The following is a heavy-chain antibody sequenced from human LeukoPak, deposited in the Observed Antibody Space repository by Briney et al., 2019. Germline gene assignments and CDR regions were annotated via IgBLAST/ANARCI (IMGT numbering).Heavy chain of an antibody. CDR1: GYTFTSYG. D-gene: IGHD1-26*01. CDR2: ISAYNGNT. J-gene: IGHJ4*02. Sequence: ASVKVSCKASGYTFTSYGISWVRQAPGQGLEWMGWISAYNGNTNYAQKLQGRVTMTTDTSTGTAYMELRSLRSDDTAVYYCARDRGSSGSYYLGYWGQGTLVTVSS. CDR3: ARDRGSSGSYYLGY. V-gene: IGHV1-18*01.